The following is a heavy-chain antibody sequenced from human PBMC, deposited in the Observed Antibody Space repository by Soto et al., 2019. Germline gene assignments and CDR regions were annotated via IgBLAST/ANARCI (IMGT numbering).Heavy chain of an antibody. J-gene: IGHJ6*03. CDR1: GFTFSSYA. CDR2: ISGSGGST. V-gene: IGHV3-23*01. Sequence: PGGSLRLSCAASGFTFSSYAMSWVRQAPGKGLEWVSAISGSGGSTYYADSVKGRFTISRDNSKNTLYLQMNSLRAEDTAVYYCAKVGARALYYYYMDVWGKATTVTVSS. D-gene: IGHD5-12*01. CDR3: AKVGARALYYYYMDV.